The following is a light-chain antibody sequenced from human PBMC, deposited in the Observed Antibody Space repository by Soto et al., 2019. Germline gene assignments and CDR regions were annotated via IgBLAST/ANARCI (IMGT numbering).Light chain of an antibody. CDR3: QQYYSTPWT. CDR2: WAS. Sequence: DIVMTQSPDSLAVSLGERATINCKSSQRILYSSNNGNYLAWYQQKSGQPPKLLIYWASTRESGVPDRFSASGSGTDFTLTISSLQAEDVAVYYCQQYYSTPWTFGQGTTVEIK. CDR1: QRILYSSNNGNY. V-gene: IGKV4-1*01. J-gene: IGKJ1*01.